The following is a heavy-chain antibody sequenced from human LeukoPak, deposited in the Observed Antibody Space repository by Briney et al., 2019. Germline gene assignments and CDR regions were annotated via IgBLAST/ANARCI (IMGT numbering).Heavy chain of an antibody. CDR3: ASDIKRGFGELLSPYFDY. CDR2: IYYSGST. CDR1: GGSISSYY. J-gene: IGHJ4*02. Sequence: SETLSLTCTVSGGSISSYYWSWIRQPPGKGLEWIGYIYYSGSTNYNPSLKSRVTISVDMSKNQFSLKLSSVTAADTAVYYCASDIKRGFGELLSPYFDYWGQGTLVTVSS. V-gene: IGHV4-59*01. D-gene: IGHD3-10*01.